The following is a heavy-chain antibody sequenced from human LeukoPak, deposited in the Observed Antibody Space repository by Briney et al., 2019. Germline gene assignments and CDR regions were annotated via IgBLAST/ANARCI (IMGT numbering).Heavy chain of an antibody. V-gene: IGHV1-69*02. J-gene: IGHJ6*03. D-gene: IGHD1-26*01. Sequence: GASVKVSCKASGGTFSSYTISWVRRAPGQGLEWMGRIIPILGIANYAQKFQGRVTITANKSTSTAYMELSSLRSEDTAVYYCASSNGSGSYFEGYYYYYMDVWGKGTTVTVSS. CDR2: IIPILGIA. CDR1: GGTFSSYT. CDR3: ASSNGSGSYFEGYYYYYMDV.